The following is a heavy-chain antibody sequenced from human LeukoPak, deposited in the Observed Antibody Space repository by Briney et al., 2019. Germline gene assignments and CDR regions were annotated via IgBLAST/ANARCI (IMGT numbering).Heavy chain of an antibody. V-gene: IGHV3-21*01. D-gene: IGHD3-3*01. CDR2: IRSSSSYI. Sequence: GGSLRLSCAASGFTFSSYSMNWVRQAPGKELEWVSSIRSSSSYIYYADSVKGRFTISRDNAKNSLYLQMNSLRAEDTAVYYCARDGRIFGVVSYWGQGTLVTVSS. CDR3: ARDGRIFGVVSY. J-gene: IGHJ4*02. CDR1: GFTFSSYS.